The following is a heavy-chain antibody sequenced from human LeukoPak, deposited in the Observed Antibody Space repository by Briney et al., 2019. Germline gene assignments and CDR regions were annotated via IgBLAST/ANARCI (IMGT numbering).Heavy chain of an antibody. CDR2: CGSGRRSI. J-gene: IGHJ4*02. CDR1: GFTFSNNE. CDR3: VRGQLLRLEYFFDY. D-gene: IGHD2-21*01. Sequence: GGALRLSCAASGFTFSNNEMSWVRQAPGKGLEGVSYCGSGRRSICYADSVKGRFTISSENAKDSLYLQMNSQRAEDTAVYYCVRGQLLRLEYFFDYWGQGTLVTVSS. V-gene: IGHV3-48*03.